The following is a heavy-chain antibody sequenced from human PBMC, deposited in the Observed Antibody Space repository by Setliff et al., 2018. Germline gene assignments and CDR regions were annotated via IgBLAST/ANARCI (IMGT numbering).Heavy chain of an antibody. V-gene: IGHV3-30*14. J-gene: IGHJ6*04. CDR3: ARGIVVVPAALDV. CDR1: GFTFSTYR. Sequence: GGSLRLSCAASGFTFSTYRFHWVRQAPGKGLEWVAVIWYDGSNADYADSVKGRFTISRDNSKNTLYLQMNSLRAEDTAVYYCARGIVVVPAALDVWGKGTTVTVSS. D-gene: IGHD2-2*01. CDR2: IWYDGSNA.